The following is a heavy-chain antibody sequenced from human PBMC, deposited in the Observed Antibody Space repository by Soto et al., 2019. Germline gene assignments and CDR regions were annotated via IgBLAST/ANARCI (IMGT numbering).Heavy chain of an antibody. CDR2: IKSKIDGGTM. Sequence: GGSLRPSCAVSGFTFGNAWISWVRQAPEKGLEWVARIKSKIDGGTMDHAAPLKGRFTISRDDSKNTLYLQMDSLETEDTAVYYCTTYDFIWGSDLSRLAYWGQGVLIIVSS. J-gene: IGHJ4*02. D-gene: IGHD3-16*02. CDR1: GFTFGNAW. V-gene: IGHV3-15*01. CDR3: TTYDFIWGSDLSRLAY.